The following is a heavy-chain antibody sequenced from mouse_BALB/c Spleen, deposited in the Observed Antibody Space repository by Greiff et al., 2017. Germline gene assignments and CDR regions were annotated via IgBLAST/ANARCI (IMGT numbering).Heavy chain of an antibody. Sequence: DVQLVESGGGLVQPGGSRKLSCAASGFTFSSFGMHWVRQAPEKGLEWVAYISSGSSTIYYADTVKGRFTISRDNPKNTLFLQMTSLRSEDTAMYYCARWDGYYYAMDYWGQGTSVTVSS. D-gene: IGHD4-1*01. V-gene: IGHV5-17*02. CDR2: ISSGSSTI. J-gene: IGHJ4*01. CDR3: ARWDGYYYAMDY. CDR1: GFTFSSFG.